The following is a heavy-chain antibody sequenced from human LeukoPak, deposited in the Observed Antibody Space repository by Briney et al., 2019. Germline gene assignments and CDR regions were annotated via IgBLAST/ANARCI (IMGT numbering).Heavy chain of an antibody. D-gene: IGHD3-10*01. CDR2: IYYRGNT. J-gene: IGHJ4*02. CDR1: GGSISSGIYY. CDR3: ARRPGRITMVRGVIIPPYYFDY. V-gene: IGHV4-39*01. Sequence: SETLSLTCTVSGGSISSGIYYWAWIRQPPGKGLEWIGSIYYRGNTYYNPSLKSRVTLSVDTSKNQFSLNLSSVTAADTAVYYCARRPGRITMVRGVIIPPYYFDYWGQGTLVTVSS.